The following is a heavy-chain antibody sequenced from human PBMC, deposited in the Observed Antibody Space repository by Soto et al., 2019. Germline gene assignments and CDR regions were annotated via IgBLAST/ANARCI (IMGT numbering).Heavy chain of an antibody. V-gene: IGHV2-5*01. CDR3: AHRLWDSSGFFGGDYFDY. CDR1: GFSLSTSGVG. D-gene: IGHD3-22*01. CDR2: IYWNDDK. Sequence: QITLKESGPTLVNPTQTLTLTCTFSGFSLSTSGVGVGWIRQPPGKALEWLALIYWNDDKRYSPSLKSRLTSTKDTAKNQVVLTMTNMDPVDTATYYCAHRLWDSSGFFGGDYFDYWGQGTLVTVSS. J-gene: IGHJ4*02.